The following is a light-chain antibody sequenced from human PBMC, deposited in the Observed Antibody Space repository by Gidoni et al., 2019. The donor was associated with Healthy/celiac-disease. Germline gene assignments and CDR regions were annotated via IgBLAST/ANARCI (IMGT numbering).Light chain of an antibody. CDR1: SSDVGSYHL. Sequence: QSALTQPASVSGSPGQSITISCTGTSSDVGSYHLVSWYQQHPGKAPKRMIYDGSKRRSGVSNRFSGSKSGNTASLTISGLQAEDEADYYCCSYAGSVVFGGGTKLTVL. CDR2: DGS. V-gene: IGLV2-23*01. J-gene: IGLJ2*01. CDR3: CSYAGSVV.